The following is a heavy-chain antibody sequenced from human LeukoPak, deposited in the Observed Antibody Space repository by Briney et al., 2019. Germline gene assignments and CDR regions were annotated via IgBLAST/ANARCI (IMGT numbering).Heavy chain of an antibody. CDR2: ISYIGST. CDR1: GGSISSYY. CDR3: AREGSSVTTFFDF. D-gene: IGHD4-17*01. Sequence: SETLSLTCTVSGGSISSYYWSWIRQPPGKGLEWIGYISYIGSTDYSPSLKSRLTISVDTSRNQFSLKLSSVTAADTAVYYCAREGSSVTTFFDFWGQGTLVTVSS. J-gene: IGHJ4*02. V-gene: IGHV4-59*01.